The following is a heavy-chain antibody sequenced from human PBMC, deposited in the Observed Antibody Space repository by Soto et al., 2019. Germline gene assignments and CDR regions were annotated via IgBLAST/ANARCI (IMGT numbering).Heavy chain of an antibody. V-gene: IGHV1-8*01. CDR2: MNPNSGNT. CDR3: VRMASSGTLNWFDP. CDR1: ESTFMNYY. Sequence: GASVEVSCKASESTFMNYYISWVRQATGQGLEWMGWMNPNSGNTGYALRFQGRVSMTRNTSIYTVYLELSSLASDDTAVYYCVRMASSGTLNWFDPWGQGTLVTVSS. J-gene: IGHJ5*02. D-gene: IGHD1-1*01.